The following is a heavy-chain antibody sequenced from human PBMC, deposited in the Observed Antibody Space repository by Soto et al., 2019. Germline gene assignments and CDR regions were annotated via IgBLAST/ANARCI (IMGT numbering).Heavy chain of an antibody. D-gene: IGHD3-10*01. Sequence: GGSLRLSCAASGFTFDDYAMHWVRQAPGKGLEWVSGISWNSGSIGYADSVKGRFTISRDNAKNSLYLQMNSLRAEDTALYYCAKDDNPDYYYGSGRAKFDYWGQGTLVTVSS. V-gene: IGHV3-9*01. CDR2: ISWNSGSI. J-gene: IGHJ4*02. CDR3: AKDDNPDYYYGSGRAKFDY. CDR1: GFTFDDYA.